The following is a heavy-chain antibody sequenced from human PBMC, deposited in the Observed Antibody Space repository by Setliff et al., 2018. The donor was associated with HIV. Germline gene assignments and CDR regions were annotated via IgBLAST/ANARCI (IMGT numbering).Heavy chain of an antibody. J-gene: IGHJ6*03. V-gene: IGHV4-31*11. Sequence: KTSETLSLTCVVSGASVGTGDYYWTWIRQHPLEGLEWIGFIYYSGSTYFNPSLESRVTILDDPSKNEFSLQMTSLSDADTGVYFCARVSGQWPPTYYYYYMDVWGKGTTVTVSS. D-gene: IGHD6-19*01. CDR3: ARVSGQWPPTYYYYYMDV. CDR2: IYYSGST. CDR1: GASVGTGDYY.